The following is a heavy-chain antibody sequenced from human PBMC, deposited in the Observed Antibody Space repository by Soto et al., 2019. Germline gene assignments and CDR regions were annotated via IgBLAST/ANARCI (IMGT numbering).Heavy chain of an antibody. J-gene: IGHJ4*02. CDR3: AREAEALDF. V-gene: IGHV3-30*04. CDR2: ISYDGRNE. D-gene: IGHD6-19*01. CDR1: RFSFSSYA. Sequence: QVQLVESGGGVVHPGRSLRLSCAASRFSFSSYAMHWVRQAPGKGLEWVALISYDGRNEYHADSVKGRFTISRDNSENTVYLQMNSLRAEDTAVYYCAREAEALDFWGQGTLVTVSS.